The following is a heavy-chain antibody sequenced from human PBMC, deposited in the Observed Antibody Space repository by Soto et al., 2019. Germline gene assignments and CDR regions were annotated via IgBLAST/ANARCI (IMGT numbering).Heavy chain of an antibody. Sequence: TLSLTCTVSGGSISSGGYYWSWIRQHPGKGLEWIGYIYYSGSTYYNPSLKSRVTISVDTSKNQFSLKPSSVTAADTAVYYCARWLPTGQNWFDPWGQGTLVTVSS. CDR1: GGSISSGGYY. CDR2: IYYSGST. D-gene: IGHD3-22*01. J-gene: IGHJ5*02. CDR3: ARWLPTGQNWFDP. V-gene: IGHV4-31*03.